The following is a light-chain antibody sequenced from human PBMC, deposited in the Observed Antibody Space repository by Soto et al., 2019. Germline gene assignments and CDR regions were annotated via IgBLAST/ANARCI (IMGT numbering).Light chain of an antibody. V-gene: IGKV3-20*01. CDR3: QQYGSSPQWT. CDR1: QSVSSSY. Sequence: EIVLTQSPGTLSLSPGERATISCRASQSVSSSYLAWYQQKPGQAPRLIVYGASSRATGIPDRFSGSGSGTDFTLTISRLEPEDFAVYYCQQYGSSPQWTFGQGTKVDIK. CDR2: GAS. J-gene: IGKJ1*01.